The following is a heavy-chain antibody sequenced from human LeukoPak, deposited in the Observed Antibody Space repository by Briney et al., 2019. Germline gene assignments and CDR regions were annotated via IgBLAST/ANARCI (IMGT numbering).Heavy chain of an antibody. V-gene: IGHV4-59*01. CDR1: GGSISSYC. CDR2: IYYSGST. Sequence: SETLSLTCTVSGGSISSYCWSWIRQPPGKGLEWIGYIYYSGSTNYNPSLKSRVTISVDTSKNQYSLKLSSVTAADTAVYYCARLDTYYYDSTPTYAFDIWGQGTMVTVSS. J-gene: IGHJ3*02. D-gene: IGHD3-22*01. CDR3: ARLDTYYYDSTPTYAFDI.